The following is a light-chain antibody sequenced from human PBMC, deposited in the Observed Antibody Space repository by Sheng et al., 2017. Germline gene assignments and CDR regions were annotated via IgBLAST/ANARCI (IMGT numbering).Light chain of an antibody. CDR3: QRYDGPPHS. V-gene: IGKV3D-15*03. Sequence: EIVMTQSPATLSVSPGERATLSCRASQSVSSNLAWYQQKPGQAPRLLIYGASIRATGIPARFSGSGSGTEFTLTISILQSEDVATYYCQRYDGPPHSFGQGTKVKI. CDR2: GAS. J-gene: IGKJ1*01. CDR1: QSVSSN.